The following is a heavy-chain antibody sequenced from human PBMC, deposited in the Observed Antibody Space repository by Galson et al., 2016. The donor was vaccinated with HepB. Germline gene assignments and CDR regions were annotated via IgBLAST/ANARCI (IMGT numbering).Heavy chain of an antibody. Sequence: SLRLSCAASGFRFSSYSMNWVRQAPGKGLEWISYISTSSETISYADSVKGRFTISRDNAKRSLYLQMNSLRVEDTAVYYCVREGGYCYGDSCRYFDLWGRGTVVTVSS. J-gene: IGHJ2*01. CDR2: ISTSSETI. D-gene: IGHD2-15*01. CDR1: GFRFSSYS. CDR3: VREGGYCYGDSCRYFDL. V-gene: IGHV3-48*04.